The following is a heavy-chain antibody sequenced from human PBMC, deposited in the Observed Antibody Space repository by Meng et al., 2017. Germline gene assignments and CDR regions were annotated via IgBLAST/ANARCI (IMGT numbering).Heavy chain of an antibody. CDR2: IIPIFGTA. J-gene: IGHJ4*02. CDR1: GGTFSSYA. Sequence: SVKVSCKASGGTFSSYAISWVRQAPGQGLEWMGGIIPIFGTANYAQKFQGRVTITADKSTSTAYMELSSLRSEDTAVYYCARDKHPYYYDSSGYSPGGDYWGQGTLVTVS. D-gene: IGHD3-22*01. V-gene: IGHV1-69*06. CDR3: ARDKHPYYYDSSGYSPGGDY.